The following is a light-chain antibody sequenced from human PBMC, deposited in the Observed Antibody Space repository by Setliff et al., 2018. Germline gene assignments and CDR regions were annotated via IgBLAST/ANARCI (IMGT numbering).Light chain of an antibody. Sequence: QSALAQPASVSGSPGQSITISCTGTSSDVGGYHYVSWYQQYPGEVPKLIIYDVTERPSGVSNRFSGSKSGNTASLTVSGLQADDEAEYYCSSYAGDNIFAVFGSGTKVTVL. J-gene: IGLJ1*01. V-gene: IGLV2-14*03. CDR2: DVT. CDR1: SSDVGGYHY. CDR3: SSYAGDNIFAV.